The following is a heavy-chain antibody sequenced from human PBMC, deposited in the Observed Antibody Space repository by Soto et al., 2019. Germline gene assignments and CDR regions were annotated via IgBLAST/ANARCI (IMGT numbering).Heavy chain of an antibody. CDR3: ARLEGYCGGDCYDC. V-gene: IGHV4-59*01. Sequence: SSETLSLTCTVSGGSISSYYWSWIRQPPGKGLEWIGYIYYSGSTNYNPSLKSRVTISVDTSKNQFSLKLSSVTAADTAVYYCARLEGYCGGDCYDCWGQGTLVTVSS. CDR2: IYYSGST. D-gene: IGHD2-21*01. CDR1: GGSISSYY. J-gene: IGHJ4*02.